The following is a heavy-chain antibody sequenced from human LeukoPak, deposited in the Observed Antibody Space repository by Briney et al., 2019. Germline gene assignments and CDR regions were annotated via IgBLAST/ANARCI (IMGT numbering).Heavy chain of an antibody. CDR2: IYYSGST. D-gene: IGHD1-7*01. Sequence: SETLSLTCTISGGSISSHYWSWIRQPPGKGLEWIGYIYYSGSTNYNPSLKSRVILSVDTSKNQFSRKVDSVAAADTAVYYGGRGGNYEGYFDYWGPGTLVTVSS. CDR3: GRGGNYEGYFDY. CDR1: GGSISSHY. V-gene: IGHV4-59*11. J-gene: IGHJ4*02.